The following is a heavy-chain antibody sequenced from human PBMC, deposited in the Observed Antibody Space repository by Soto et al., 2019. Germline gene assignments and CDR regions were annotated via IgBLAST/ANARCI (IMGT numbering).Heavy chain of an antibody. V-gene: IGHV3-11*01. Sequence: QVQLVESGGGLVKPGGSLRLSCAASGFTFSDYYMTWIRQAPGKGLEWLSYISSSGTSMIYADSVKGRFTISRDNAKNSLFLQMNSLRAEDTAVYYCAGERGEAFDIWGQGTMVTVSS. J-gene: IGHJ3*02. D-gene: IGHD3-16*01. CDR2: ISSSGTSM. CDR1: GFTFSDYY. CDR3: AGERGEAFDI.